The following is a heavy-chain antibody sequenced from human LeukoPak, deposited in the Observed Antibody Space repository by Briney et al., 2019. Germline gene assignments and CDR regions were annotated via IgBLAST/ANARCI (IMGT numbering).Heavy chain of an antibody. D-gene: IGHD5-12*01. Sequence: GRSLRLSCVASGFSFSDHPFHWVRQSPDKGLEWVALIGSDGTKKYYADSVQGRFTVSRENSKNTLFLQMNTLRADDTAVYFCARQMTSTWLFDSWGQGTLVTVS. J-gene: IGHJ4*02. CDR3: ARQMTSTWLFDS. V-gene: IGHV3-30*04. CDR1: GFSFSDHP. CDR2: IGSDGTKK.